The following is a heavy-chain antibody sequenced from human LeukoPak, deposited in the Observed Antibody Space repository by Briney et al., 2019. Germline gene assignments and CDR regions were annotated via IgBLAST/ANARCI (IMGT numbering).Heavy chain of an antibody. D-gene: IGHD5-24*01. J-gene: IGHJ4*02. CDR3: ARDLDGPGY. CDR1: GFTFSDYY. CDR2: ISSSSSST. V-gene: IGHV3-11*06. Sequence: GGSLRLSCVASGFTFSDYYMSWIRQAPGKGLEWISYISSSSSSTNYADSVKGRFTISRDNPKNSLYLQMNSLRAEDTAVYYCARDLDGPGYWGQGTLVTVSS.